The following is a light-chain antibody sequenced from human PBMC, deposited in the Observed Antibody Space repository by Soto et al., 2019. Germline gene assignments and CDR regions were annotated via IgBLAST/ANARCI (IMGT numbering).Light chain of an antibody. CDR3: SSYTSSIVV. Sequence: QSVLTQPAAVSGSPGQSITISCTGTSSDVGGYNYVSWYQQHPCKAPKLMIYDVSNRPSGVSNRFSGSKSGNTASLTISGLQAEDEADYYCSSYTSSIVVFGGGTKVTVL. V-gene: IGLV2-14*01. J-gene: IGLJ2*01. CDR2: DVS. CDR1: SSDVGGYNY.